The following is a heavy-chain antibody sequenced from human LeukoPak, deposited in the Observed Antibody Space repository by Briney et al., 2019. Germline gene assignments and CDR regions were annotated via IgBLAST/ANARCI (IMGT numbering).Heavy chain of an antibody. Sequence: SETLSLTCAVYGGSFSGYYGGWIRQPPGRGLEYIGEINDGGSINYNPSLKSRVTISLDTSKNQFSLRLTSVTAADTAVYYCALMGDQRPSVPWGQGTLVTVSS. D-gene: IGHD2-8*01. CDR3: ALMGDQRPSVP. CDR1: GGSFSGYY. J-gene: IGHJ4*02. CDR2: INDGGSI. V-gene: IGHV4-34*01.